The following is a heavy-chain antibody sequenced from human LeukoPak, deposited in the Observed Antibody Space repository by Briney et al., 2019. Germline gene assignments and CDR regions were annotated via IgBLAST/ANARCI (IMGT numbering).Heavy chain of an antibody. CDR2: IYYSGST. CDR1: GGSISSYH. Sequence: PSETLSLTCTVSGGSISSYHWSWIRQPPGKGLEWIGYIYYSGSTNYNPSLKSRVTISVDTSKNQFSLKLSSVTAADTAVYYCARSGYSSRYDAFDIWGQGTMVTVSS. D-gene: IGHD6-13*01. J-gene: IGHJ3*02. V-gene: IGHV4-59*01. CDR3: ARSGYSSRYDAFDI.